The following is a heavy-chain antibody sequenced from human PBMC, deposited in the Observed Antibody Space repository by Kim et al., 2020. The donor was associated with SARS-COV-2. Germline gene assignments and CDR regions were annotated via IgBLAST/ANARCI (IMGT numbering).Heavy chain of an antibody. CDR3: AKAGVWGYYYYYGMDV. D-gene: IGHD6-13*01. J-gene: IGHJ6*02. Sequence: GGSLRLSCAASGFTFSSYAMSWVRQAPGKGLEWVSVIYSGGSSTYYADSVKGRFTISRDNSKNTLYLQMNSLRAEDTAVYYCAKAGVWGYYYYYGMDVWGQGTTVTVSS. CDR1: GFTFSSYA. V-gene: IGHV3-23*03. CDR2: IYSGGSST.